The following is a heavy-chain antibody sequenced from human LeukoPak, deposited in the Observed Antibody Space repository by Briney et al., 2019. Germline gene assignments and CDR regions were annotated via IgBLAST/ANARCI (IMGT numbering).Heavy chain of an antibody. Sequence: SETLSLTCTVSGGPISSGGYYWSCIRQHPGKGLECIGYIYYSGSTYYNPSLKSRVTISVDTSKNQFSLKLSSVTAADTAVYYCARDHCSGGSCPIDYWGQGTLVTVSS. CDR2: IYYSGST. CDR1: GGPISSGGYY. V-gene: IGHV4-31*03. CDR3: ARDHCSGGSCPIDY. D-gene: IGHD2-15*01. J-gene: IGHJ4*02.